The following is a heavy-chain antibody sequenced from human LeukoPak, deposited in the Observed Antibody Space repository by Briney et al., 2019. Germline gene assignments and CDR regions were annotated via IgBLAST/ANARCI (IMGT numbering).Heavy chain of an antibody. J-gene: IGHJ3*02. V-gene: IGHV4-4*02. D-gene: IGHD4-17*01. CDR3: ALLTMTTVTTGAFHT. CDR1: GGSISSSEW. Sequence: KPSGTLSLTCAVSGGSISSSEWCTCGRQPPGKVLELFGESYHSGTTYSNPSLKSRFTLSLDKSKNQLSLQMNSLTAADTAVYYCALLTMTTVTTGAFHTWGQGTMVTVSS. CDR2: SYHSGTT.